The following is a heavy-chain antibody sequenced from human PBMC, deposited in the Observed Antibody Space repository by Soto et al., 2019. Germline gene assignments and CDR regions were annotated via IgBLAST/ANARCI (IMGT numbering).Heavy chain of an antibody. CDR3: VKDLCSGGSCYSFAFDI. D-gene: IGHD2-15*01. J-gene: IGHJ3*02. CDR2: ISSNGGST. V-gene: IGHV3-64D*08. Sequence: EVQLVESGGGLVQPGGSLRLSCSASGFTFSSYAMHWVRQAPGKGLEYVSAISSNGGSTYYADSVKGRFTISRDNSKNTLYLQMSSLRAEDTAVYYCVKDLCSGGSCYSFAFDIWGQGTMVTVSS. CDR1: GFTFSSYA.